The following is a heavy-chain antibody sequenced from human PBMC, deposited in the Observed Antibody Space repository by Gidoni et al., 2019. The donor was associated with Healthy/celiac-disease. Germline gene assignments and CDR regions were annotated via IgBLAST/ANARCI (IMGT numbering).Heavy chain of an antibody. Sequence: EVQLVESGGGLVKPGGSLRLSCAASGVTFSSYSMNWVRQAPGKGLECVSSISSSSSYIYYADSVKGRFTISRDNAKNSLYLQMNSLRAEDTAVYYCARQIWDPYNWNYFDYWGQGTLVTVSS. V-gene: IGHV3-21*01. D-gene: IGHD1-20*01. J-gene: IGHJ4*02. CDR3: ARQIWDPYNWNYFDY. CDR1: GVTFSSYS. CDR2: ISSSSSYI.